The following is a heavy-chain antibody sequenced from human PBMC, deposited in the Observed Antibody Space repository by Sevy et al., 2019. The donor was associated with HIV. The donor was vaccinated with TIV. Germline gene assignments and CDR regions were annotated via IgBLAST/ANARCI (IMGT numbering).Heavy chain of an antibody. Sequence: SETLSLTCAVSGGSISSGGYSWSWIRQPPGKGLEWIGYIYHSGSTYYNPSLKSLVTISVDMFKNQFSLKLSSVTAADTAVYYCARTIAAAALGWFDPWGQGTLVTVSS. V-gene: IGHV4-30-2*01. CDR2: IYHSGST. CDR1: GGSISSGGYS. CDR3: ARTIAAAALGWFDP. J-gene: IGHJ5*02. D-gene: IGHD6-6*01.